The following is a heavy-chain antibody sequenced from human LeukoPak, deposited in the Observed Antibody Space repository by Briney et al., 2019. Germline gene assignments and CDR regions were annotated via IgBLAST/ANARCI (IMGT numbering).Heavy chain of an antibody. Sequence: PGGSLRLSCAASGFTFNNYFMSWVRQAPGKGLEWVSTISGSGGSTYYADFVKGRFTISRDNSKNTLCLQMNSPRAEDSAVYYCARYCSGASCYSGLDYWGQGTLVTVSS. CDR1: GFTFNNYF. CDR3: ARYCSGASCYSGLDY. D-gene: IGHD2-15*01. J-gene: IGHJ4*02. V-gene: IGHV3-23*01. CDR2: ISGSGGST.